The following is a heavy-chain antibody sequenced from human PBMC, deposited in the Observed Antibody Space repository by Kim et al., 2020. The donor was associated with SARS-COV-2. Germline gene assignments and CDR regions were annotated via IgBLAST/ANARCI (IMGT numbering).Heavy chain of an antibody. J-gene: IGHJ5*02. D-gene: IGHD3-10*01. V-gene: IGHV4-59*01. CDR3: ARVSDYYGSGRPINWFDP. Sequence: KSRVTISVDTSKNQFSLKLSSVTAADTAVYYCARVSDYYGSGRPINWFDPWGQGTLVTVSS.